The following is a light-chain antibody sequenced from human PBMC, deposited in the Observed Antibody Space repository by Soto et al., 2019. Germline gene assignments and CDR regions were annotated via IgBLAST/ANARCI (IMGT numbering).Light chain of an antibody. V-gene: IGKV1-5*01. J-gene: IGKJ1*01. CDR1: QSISSW. CDR3: QQYNSYAGT. Sequence: DIQMTQSPSTLSASVGDRVTITCRASQSISSWLAWYQQKPGKAPKLLIYDASSLESGDPSRFSGSESGTEFNLTISSLQPDDFATYYCQQYNSYAGTFGQGTKVEIK. CDR2: DAS.